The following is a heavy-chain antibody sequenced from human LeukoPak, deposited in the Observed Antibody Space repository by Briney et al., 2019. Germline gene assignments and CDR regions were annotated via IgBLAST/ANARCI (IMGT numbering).Heavy chain of an antibody. CDR3: AKNFGYLPRGYYFDY. CDR1: GFTFSSYA. J-gene: IGHJ4*02. D-gene: IGHD3-10*01. CDR2: ISGSGGST. V-gene: IGHV3-23*01. Sequence: GGSLRLSCAASGFTFSSYAMSWVRQAPGKGLEWVSAISGSGGSTYYADSVKGRFTISRDNSKNTLYLQMNSLRAEHTAVYYCAKNFGYLPRGYYFDYWGQGTLVTVSS.